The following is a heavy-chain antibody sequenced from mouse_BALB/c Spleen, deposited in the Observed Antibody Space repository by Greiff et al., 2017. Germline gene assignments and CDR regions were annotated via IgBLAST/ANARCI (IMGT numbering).Heavy chain of an antibody. J-gene: IGHJ4*01. CDR1: GYNFTSYW. CDR2: IYPGSGST. V-gene: IGHV1-55*01. D-gene: IGHD1-1*01. Sequence: QVQLQQPGAELVKPGTSVKLSCKASGYNFTSYWINWVKLRPGQGLEWIGDIYPGSGSTNYNEKFKSKATLTVDTSSSTAYMQLSSLASEDSALYYCAKGLLRYYAMDYWGQGTSVTVSS. CDR3: AKGLLRYYAMDY.